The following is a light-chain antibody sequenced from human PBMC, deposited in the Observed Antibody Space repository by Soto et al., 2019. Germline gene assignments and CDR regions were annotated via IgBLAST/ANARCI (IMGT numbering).Light chain of an antibody. CDR2: GAS. V-gene: IGKV3-20*01. J-gene: IGKJ1*01. CDR3: QQYGRSPWT. Sequence: IVRTQSQATLSVSPGERSTLSCRASHSVSSNLAWYQQKPGQAPGLLIYGASSRATGIPDRFSGSGSGTDFTLTISRLEPEDFAVYYCQQYGRSPWTFGQGTKVDI. CDR1: HSVSSN.